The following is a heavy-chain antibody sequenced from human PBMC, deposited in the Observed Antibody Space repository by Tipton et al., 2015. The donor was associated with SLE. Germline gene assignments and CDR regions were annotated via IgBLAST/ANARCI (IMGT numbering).Heavy chain of an antibody. CDR1: GGSISSSSYY. Sequence: TLSLTCTVSGGSISSSSYYWGWIRQPPGKGLEWIGSIYYSGSTYCNPSLKSRVTISVETSRNQFSLKLSSVTAADTAVYYCARPAGGADAFDIWGQGTMVTVSS. CDR3: ARPAGGADAFDI. V-gene: IGHV4-39*01. J-gene: IGHJ3*02. D-gene: IGHD2-8*02. CDR2: IYYSGST.